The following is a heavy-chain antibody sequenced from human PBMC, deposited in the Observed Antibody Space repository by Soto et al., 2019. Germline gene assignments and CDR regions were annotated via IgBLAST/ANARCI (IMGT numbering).Heavy chain of an antibody. CDR1: GFTFSSYA. Sequence: PGGSLRLSCAASGFTFSSYAMSWVRQAPGKGLEWVSAISGSGGSTYYADSVKGRFTISRDNSKNTLYLQMNSLRAEDTAVYYCAKDPLIVVVVAATHYGMDVWGQGTTVTVSS. V-gene: IGHV3-23*01. J-gene: IGHJ6*02. CDR3: AKDPLIVVVVAATHYGMDV. D-gene: IGHD2-15*01. CDR2: ISGSGGST.